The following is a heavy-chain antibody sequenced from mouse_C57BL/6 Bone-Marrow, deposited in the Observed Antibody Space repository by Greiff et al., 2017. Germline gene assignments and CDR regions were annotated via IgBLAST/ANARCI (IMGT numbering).Heavy chain of an antibody. CDR2: IDPSDSYT. J-gene: IGHJ1*03. V-gene: IGHV1-69*01. D-gene: IGHD1-1*01. CDR1: GYTFTSYW. CDR3: ARRVKITTVVAHWYFDV. Sequence: QVQLQQPGAELVMPGASVKLSCKASGYTFTSYWMHWVKQRPGQGLEWIGEIDPSDSYTNYTQKFKGKSTLTVDKSYSTAYRQLSSLTSEDSAVYYCARRVKITTVVAHWYFDVWGTGTTVTVSS.